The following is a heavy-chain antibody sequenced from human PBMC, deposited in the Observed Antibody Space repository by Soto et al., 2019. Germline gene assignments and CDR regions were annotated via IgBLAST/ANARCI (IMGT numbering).Heavy chain of an antibody. CDR3: ARGGITGTTLYSSCGIDV. CDR2: IIPIFGTA. D-gene: IGHD1-7*01. CDR1: GGTFSSYA. Sequence: GASVKVSCKASGGTFSSYAISWVLHAPGQELKWMGGIIPIFGTANYAQKFQGRVTITADESTSTAYMELSSLRSEDTAVYYCARGGITGTTLYSSCGIDVWGQGPTVTGSS. V-gene: IGHV1-69*13. J-gene: IGHJ6*02.